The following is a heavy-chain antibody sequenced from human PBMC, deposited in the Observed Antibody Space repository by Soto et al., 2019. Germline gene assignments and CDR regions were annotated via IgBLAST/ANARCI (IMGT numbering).Heavy chain of an antibody. V-gene: IGHV3-30*04. D-gene: IGHD3-16*02. CDR3: AGDRLRLGELSLLGYFDY. Sequence: GGSLRLSCAASEFTFSRHTMHWVRQAPGKGLEWVASISYDGSDTYYADSVKGRFTISRDNSKNTLSVEMDSLRAEDTAVYYCAGDRLRLGELSLLGYFDYWGQGTLVTVSS. CDR2: ISYDGSDT. J-gene: IGHJ4*02. CDR1: EFTFSRHT.